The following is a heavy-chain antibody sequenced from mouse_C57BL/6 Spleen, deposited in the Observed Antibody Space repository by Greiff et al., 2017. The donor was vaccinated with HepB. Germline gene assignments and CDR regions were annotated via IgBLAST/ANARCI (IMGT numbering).Heavy chain of an antibody. D-gene: IGHD2-4*01. CDR3: TSLYDYDGGLAY. Sequence: QVQLKESGAELVRPGASVTLSCKASGYTFTDYEMHWVKQTPVHGLEWIGAIDPETGGTAYNQKFKGKAILTADKSSSTAYMELRSLTSEDSAVYYCTSLYDYDGGLAYWGQGTLVTVSA. CDR2: IDPETGGT. V-gene: IGHV1-15*01. CDR1: GYTFTDYE. J-gene: IGHJ3*01.